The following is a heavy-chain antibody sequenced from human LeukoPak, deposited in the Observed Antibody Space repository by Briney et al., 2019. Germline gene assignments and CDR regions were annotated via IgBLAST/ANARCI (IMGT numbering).Heavy chain of an antibody. CDR1: GFTFSTYA. D-gene: IGHD3-22*01. Sequence: GGSLRLSCAASGFTFSTYAVNWVRRAPGKGLEWVSTISGSGGSTYYADSVKGRFTISRDNSKNTLYLQMSSLRAEDTAVYYCAKDRGRYYDSSGYYWGYYFDSWGQGILVTVST. J-gene: IGHJ4*02. V-gene: IGHV3-23*01. CDR3: AKDRGRYYDSSGYYWGYYFDS. CDR2: ISGSGGST.